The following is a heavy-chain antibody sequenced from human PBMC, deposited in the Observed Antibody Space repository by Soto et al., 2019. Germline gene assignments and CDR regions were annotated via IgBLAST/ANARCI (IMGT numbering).Heavy chain of an antibody. CDR3: ARLGYYHSRGYKSNDFDL. V-gene: IGHV4-31*03. D-gene: IGHD3-22*01. J-gene: IGHJ3*01. CDR2: IYYSGIT. Sequence: SSTXSLGCTVSGVSMMIGGYYLSWIRQHPGKVLEWIGYIYYSGITYYNPSLKSRVTISVDTSKNQLSLKLSSVTAAETAVYYCARLGYYHSRGYKSNDFDLRGPGTMLTV. CDR1: GVSMMIGGYY.